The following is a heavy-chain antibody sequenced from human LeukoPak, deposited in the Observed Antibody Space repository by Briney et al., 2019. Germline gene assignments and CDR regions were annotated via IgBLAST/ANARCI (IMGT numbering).Heavy chain of an antibody. CDR1: GYPFSAHF. Sequence: ASVKVSCKASGYPFSAHFLNWVRQAPGHGLEWMGNIDTTTGNPRYAQDFTGRFVFSLDTSVSTAYLQITSLKADDTAAYYCVRGTPTPGMDYWGQGTQVTVSS. J-gene: IGHJ4*02. CDR2: IDTTTGNP. CDR3: VRGTPTPGMDY. V-gene: IGHV7-4-1*02. D-gene: IGHD3-10*01.